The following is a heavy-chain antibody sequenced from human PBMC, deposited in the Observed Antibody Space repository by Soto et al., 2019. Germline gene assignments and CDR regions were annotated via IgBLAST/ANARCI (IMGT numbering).Heavy chain of an antibody. Sequence: GGSLRLSCAASGFNFSNSLMHWVRQGPGKGPVWVSRIDSDGTTIHYADSVKGRLTISRDNAKNTLYLQMNSLRAEDTAVYYCVRGGNYRFDHWGQGSLVTVSS. CDR1: GFNFSNSL. V-gene: IGHV3-74*01. D-gene: IGHD1-7*01. J-gene: IGHJ4*02. CDR2: IDSDGTTI. CDR3: VRGGNYRFDH.